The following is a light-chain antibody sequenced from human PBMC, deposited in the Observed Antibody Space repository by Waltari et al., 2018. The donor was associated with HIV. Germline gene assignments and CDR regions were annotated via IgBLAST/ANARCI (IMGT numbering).Light chain of an antibody. CDR3: CSCPRSGIRYV. Sequence: QSALPQPAPVSGSPGQSITIPCPGTSSNVGSADLVSWYQPHPGEAPKLIIYEVTKRPSGVSNRFSGSKSGNTASLTISGLQAEDEADYYCCSCPRSGIRYVFGTGTKVTVL. CDR2: EVT. J-gene: IGLJ1*01. CDR1: SSNVGSADL. V-gene: IGLV2-23*02.